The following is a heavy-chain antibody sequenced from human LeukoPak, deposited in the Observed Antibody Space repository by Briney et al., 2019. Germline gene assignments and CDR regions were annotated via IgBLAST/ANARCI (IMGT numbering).Heavy chain of an antibody. V-gene: IGHV1-8*01. CDR2: MNPNSGNT. CDR3: ARDGAVAGTQVDY. J-gene: IGHJ4*02. CDR1: GYTFASYD. D-gene: IGHD6-19*01. Sequence: ASVKVSCKASGYTFASYDINLVRQATGQGLEWMGWMNPNSGNTGYAQKFQGRVTMTRNTSISTAYMELSSLRSEDTAVYYCARDGAVAGTQVDYWGQGTLVTVSS.